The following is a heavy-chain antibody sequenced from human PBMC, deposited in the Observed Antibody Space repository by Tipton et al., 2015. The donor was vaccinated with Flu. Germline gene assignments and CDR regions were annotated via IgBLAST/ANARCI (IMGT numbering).Heavy chain of an antibody. V-gene: IGHV4-34*12. D-gene: IGHD1-26*01. J-gene: IGHJ4*02. CDR2: IFHSGTT. Sequence: TLSLTCAVNGASFSGNYWNWIRQPPGKGLEWIGSIFHSGTTYYNPSLKSRVTISVDTSKNQFSLELSSVTAADTAVYYCARIRLSGSYGVGLDYWGQGTLVTVSS. CDR3: ARIRLSGSYGVGLDY. CDR1: GASFSGNY.